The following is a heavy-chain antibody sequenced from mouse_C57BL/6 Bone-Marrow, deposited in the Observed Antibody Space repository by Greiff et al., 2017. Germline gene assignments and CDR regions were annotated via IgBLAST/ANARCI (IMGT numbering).Heavy chain of an antibody. Sequence: VQLQQSGAELVKPGASVKISCKASGYAFSSYWMNWVKQRPGQGLEWIGQIYPGDGDTNYNGKFKGKATLTADKSSSTAYMQLSSLTSEDSAVYVCARWGASGDPFDYWGQGTTLTVSS. J-gene: IGHJ2*01. CDR3: ARWGASGDPFDY. D-gene: IGHD3-1*01. V-gene: IGHV1-80*01. CDR1: GYAFSSYW. CDR2: IYPGDGDT.